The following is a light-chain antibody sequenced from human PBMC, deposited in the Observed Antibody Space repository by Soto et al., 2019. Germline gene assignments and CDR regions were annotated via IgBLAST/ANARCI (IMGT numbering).Light chain of an antibody. CDR3: QTWGSGIRV. J-gene: IGLJ3*02. Sequence: QSVLTQSPSASASLGASVKLTCTLSRVHSSYAIAWHQQQPEKGPRYLMKLNSDGSHIKGDGIPDLFSGSSSGAERYLTISSLQSEDEADYYCQTWGSGIRVFGGGTKLTVL. CDR1: RVHSSYA. CDR2: LNSDGSH. V-gene: IGLV4-69*01.